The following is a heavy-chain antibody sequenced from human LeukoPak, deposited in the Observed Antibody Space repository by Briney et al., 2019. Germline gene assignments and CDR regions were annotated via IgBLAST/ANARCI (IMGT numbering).Heavy chain of an antibody. J-gene: IGHJ4*02. V-gene: IGHV3-23*01. Sequence: GGSLRLSCAASGFTFSSYAMSWVRQAPGKGREWVSAISGSGGSTYYADSVKGRFTISRDNSKNTLYLQMNSLRAEDTAVYYCAKIRDRGYDFWSGYSLLTELDYWGQGTLVSVSS. D-gene: IGHD3-3*01. CDR1: GFTFSSYA. CDR3: AKIRDRGYDFWSGYSLLTELDY. CDR2: ISGSGGST.